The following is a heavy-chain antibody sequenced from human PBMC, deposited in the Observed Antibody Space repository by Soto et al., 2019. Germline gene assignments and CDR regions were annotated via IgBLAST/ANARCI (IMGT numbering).Heavy chain of an antibody. CDR3: ARSWGVYCSSTSCYSPWFDP. J-gene: IGHJ5*02. CDR1: GFTFSSYE. D-gene: IGHD2-2*02. Sequence: GGSLRLSCAASGFTFSSYEMNWVRQAPGKGLEWVSYISSSGSPIYYADSVKGRFTISRDNAKNSLYLQMNSLRAEDTAVYYCARSWGVYCSSTSCYSPWFDPWRQGTLVTVSS. CDR2: ISSSGSPI. V-gene: IGHV3-48*03.